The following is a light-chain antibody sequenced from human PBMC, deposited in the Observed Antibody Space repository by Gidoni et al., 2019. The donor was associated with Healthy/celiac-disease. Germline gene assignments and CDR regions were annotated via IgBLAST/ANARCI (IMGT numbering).Light chain of an antibody. CDR2: AAS. CDR1: QGISSY. Sequence: AIRMTQSPSSFSASTGDRVTITCRASQGISSYLAWYQQKPGKAPKLLIYAASTLQSGVPSRFSGSGSGTDFTLTISCLQSEDFATYYCQQYYSYLLTVXGGTKVEI. J-gene: IGKJ4*01. CDR3: QQYYSYLLT. V-gene: IGKV1-8*01.